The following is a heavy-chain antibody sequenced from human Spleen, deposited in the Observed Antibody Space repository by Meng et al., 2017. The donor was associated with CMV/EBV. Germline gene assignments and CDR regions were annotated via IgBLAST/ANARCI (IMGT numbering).Heavy chain of an antibody. CDR3: ARDQPAIPYYYGMDV. J-gene: IGHJ6*02. D-gene: IGHD2-2*02. CDR1: GYSISSGYY. Sequence: SETLSLTCTVSGYSISSGYYWGWIRQPPGKGLEWIGSIYHSGSTYYNPSLKSRVTISVDTSKNQFSLKLSSVTAADTAVYYCARDQPAIPYYYGMDVWGQGTTVTVSS. V-gene: IGHV4-38-2*02. CDR2: IYHSGST.